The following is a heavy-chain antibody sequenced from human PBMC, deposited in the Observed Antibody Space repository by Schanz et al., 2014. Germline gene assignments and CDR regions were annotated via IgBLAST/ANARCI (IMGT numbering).Heavy chain of an antibody. CDR2: VSHSTPDI. J-gene: IGHJ3*02. D-gene: IGHD4-17*01. Sequence: EVQLVESGGGLVQPGGSLRLSCTASGFTFSDYWMSWVRQAPGKGPEWVSYVSHSTPDIYYADSVKGRFTMSRDNAKNSVFLQMNSLRAEDTAVYYCARKMKLGVYGGKGHDSLDIWGQGTMXTVSS. CDR3: ARKMKLGVYGGKGHDSLDI. CDR1: GFTFSDYW. V-gene: IGHV3-48*01.